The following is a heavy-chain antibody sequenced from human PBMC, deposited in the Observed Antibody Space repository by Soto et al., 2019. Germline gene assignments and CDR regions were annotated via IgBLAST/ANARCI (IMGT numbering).Heavy chain of an antibody. Sequence: GGSLRLSCAASGFTFSSYAMHWVRQAPGKGLEWVAVISYDGSNKYYADSVKGRFTISRDNSKNTLYLQMNSLRAEDTAVYYCARDFWDIPLSPLYYFVSWGQATMVTVPS. CDR3: ARDFWDIPLSPLYYFVS. J-gene: IGHJ4*02. V-gene: IGHV3-30-3*01. CDR2: ISYDGSNK. D-gene: IGHD5-18*01. CDR1: GFTFSSYA.